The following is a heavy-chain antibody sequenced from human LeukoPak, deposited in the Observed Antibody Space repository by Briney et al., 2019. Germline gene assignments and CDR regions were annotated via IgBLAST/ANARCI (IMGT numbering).Heavy chain of an antibody. Sequence: ASVKVSCKASGYTFTGYYMHWVRQAPGQRLEWMGWINPNSGGTNYAQKFQGRVTMTRDTSISTAYMELSRLRSDDTAVYYCAREDTAAAVYYFDYWGQGTLVTVSS. J-gene: IGHJ4*02. CDR1: GYTFTGYY. D-gene: IGHD6-13*01. CDR2: INPNSGGT. CDR3: AREDTAAAVYYFDY. V-gene: IGHV1-2*02.